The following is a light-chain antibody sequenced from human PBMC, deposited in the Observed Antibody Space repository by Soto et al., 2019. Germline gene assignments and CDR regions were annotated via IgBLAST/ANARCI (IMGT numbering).Light chain of an antibody. J-gene: IGKJ5*01. CDR3: KQSYSTPIT. Sequence: DIQMTQSPSTLSASVGDRVTITCRASQTISSWLAWYQQKPGKAPKLLIYKASTLKSGVQSRFSGSGSGTEFTLTISSLQPEDFATYYCKQSYSTPITFGQGTRLEI. V-gene: IGKV1-5*03. CDR2: KAS. CDR1: QTISSW.